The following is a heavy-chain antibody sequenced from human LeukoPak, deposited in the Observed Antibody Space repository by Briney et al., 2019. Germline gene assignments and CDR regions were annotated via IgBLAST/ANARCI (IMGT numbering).Heavy chain of an antibody. J-gene: IGHJ4*02. D-gene: IGHD5-24*01. V-gene: IGHV3-74*01. Sequence: GGSLRLSCAASGFTFSNYWMHWVRQAPGKGLVWVSRINSDGINTSYADSVKGRFTISRDNAKNTLNLQMNSLRAEDTAVYYCARENGYKYDYWGQGTLVTVSS. CDR3: ARENGYKYDY. CDR1: GFTFSNYW. CDR2: INSDGINT.